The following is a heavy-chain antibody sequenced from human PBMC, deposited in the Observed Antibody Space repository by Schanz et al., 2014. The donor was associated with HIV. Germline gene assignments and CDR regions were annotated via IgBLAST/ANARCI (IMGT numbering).Heavy chain of an antibody. CDR3: AREDGWFGDIYYFGLDV. V-gene: IGHV3-74*01. J-gene: IGHJ6*02. D-gene: IGHD3-10*01. Sequence: EVQLVESGGALVQPGGSLRLSCVASGFTFSGYWMHWVRQAPGKGLEWVSRINTDGSSTNYADSVKGRFTISRDNAKNTLYLQLGSLRPDDTAMYYCAREDGWFGDIYYFGLDVWGRGTTVTVSS. CDR1: GFTFSGYW. CDR2: INTDGSST.